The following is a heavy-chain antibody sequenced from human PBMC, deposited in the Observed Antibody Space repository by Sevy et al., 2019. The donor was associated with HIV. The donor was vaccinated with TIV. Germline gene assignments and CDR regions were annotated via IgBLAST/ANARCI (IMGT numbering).Heavy chain of an antibody. CDR2: ISYDGSNK. CDR1: GFTFSSYG. D-gene: IGHD3-3*01. V-gene: IGHV3-30*18. J-gene: IGHJ3*02. Sequence: GGSLRLSCAASGFTFSSYGMHWVRQAPGKGLEWVAVISYDGSNKYYADSVKGRFTISRDNSKNTLYLQMNSLRAEETAVYYCVKDARYEGFVAFDIWGQGTMVTVSS. CDR3: VKDARYEGFVAFDI.